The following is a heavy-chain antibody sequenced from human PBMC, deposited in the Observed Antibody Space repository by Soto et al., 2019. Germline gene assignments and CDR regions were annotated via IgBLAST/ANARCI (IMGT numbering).Heavy chain of an antibody. CDR1: GYTFTSYA. Sequence: GASVKVSCKASGYTFTSYAMHWVRQAPGQRLEWMGWINAGNGNTKYSQKFQGRVTITRDTSASTAYMELSSLRSEDTAVYYCERNTYSSGSGWFDPWRQGTLVTVSS. CDR2: INAGNGNT. CDR3: ERNTYSSGSGWFDP. V-gene: IGHV1-3*01. D-gene: IGHD6-19*01. J-gene: IGHJ5*02.